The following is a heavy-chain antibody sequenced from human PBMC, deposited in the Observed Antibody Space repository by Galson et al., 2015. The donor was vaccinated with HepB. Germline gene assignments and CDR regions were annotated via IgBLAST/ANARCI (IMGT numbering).Heavy chain of an antibody. CDR2: IREDGYET. Sequence: SLRLSCAVSGFIFTNYWMSWVRQAPGKGPEWVANIREDGYETHYVDSVRGRFTISRDNNRRSLYLHMDSLRADDTAVYYCARERYGDSRSLLNHWGRGTLVTVSS. CDR1: GFIFTNYW. J-gene: IGHJ5*02. V-gene: IGHV3-7*03. CDR3: ARERYGDSRSLLNH. D-gene: IGHD3-16*02.